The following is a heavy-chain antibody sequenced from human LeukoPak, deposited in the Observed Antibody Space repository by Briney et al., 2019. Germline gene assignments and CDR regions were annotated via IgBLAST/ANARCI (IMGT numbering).Heavy chain of an antibody. D-gene: IGHD1-26*01. J-gene: IGHJ3*02. CDR1: GGSSSGYY. V-gene: IGHV4-34*01. CDR3: ARTSRRRERQYGAFDI. CDR2: INHSGST. Sequence: PSETLSLTCAVYGGSSSGYYWSWIRQPPGKGLEWIGEINHSGSTNYNPSLKSRVTISVDTSKNQFSLKLSSVTAADTAVYYCARTSRRRERQYGAFDIWGQGTMVTVSS.